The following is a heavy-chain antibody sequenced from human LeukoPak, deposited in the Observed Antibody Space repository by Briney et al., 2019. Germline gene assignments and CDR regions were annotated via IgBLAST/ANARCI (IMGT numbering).Heavy chain of an antibody. CDR2: ITIGDGNT. D-gene: IGHD2-2*01. CDR1: GYMFTGFG. J-gene: IGHJ4*02. Sequence: ASVKVSCKASGYMFTGFGITWVRQAPGQGPEWMGWITIGDGNTHYGQRFQDRVSMTRDIGSNTAFLELTRLRSDDTAVYFCSRSYHSTSWYYFDLWGQGTLVTVSS. CDR3: SRSYHSTSWYYFDL. V-gene: IGHV1-18*01.